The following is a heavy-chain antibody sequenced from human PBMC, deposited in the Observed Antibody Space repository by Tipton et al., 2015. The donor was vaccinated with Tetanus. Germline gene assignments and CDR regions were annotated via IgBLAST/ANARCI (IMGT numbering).Heavy chain of an antibody. D-gene: IGHD2-15*01. Sequence: TLSLTCTVSGVSISGGRYYWSWIRQRPGKGLEWIGDIYSSGSTYTDPSLKGRVTISVDTAKNQFSLRLNSVTAGDTAVYYCARDQARGPRGWNYFDFWGLGTLITVSS. V-gene: IGHV4-31*03. CDR3: ARDQARGPRGWNYFDF. CDR2: IYSSGST. CDR1: GVSISGGRYY. J-gene: IGHJ4*02.